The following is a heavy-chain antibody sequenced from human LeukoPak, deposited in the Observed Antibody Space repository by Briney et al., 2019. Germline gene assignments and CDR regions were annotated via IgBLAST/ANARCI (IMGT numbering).Heavy chain of an antibody. CDR1: GFTFVDYG. D-gene: IGHD3-16*01. CDR3: SRDRLGPSFSVSHFDL. Sequence: GGSLRLSCATSGFTFVDYGLSWVRRPPGKGLEWLCAINYNGAITDYADSVKGRFTISRDNAKNSLYLRTDSLRAEDTALYYCSRDRLGPSFSVSHFDLWGQGTLVTVSS. J-gene: IGHJ4*02. CDR2: INYNGAIT. V-gene: IGHV3-20*04.